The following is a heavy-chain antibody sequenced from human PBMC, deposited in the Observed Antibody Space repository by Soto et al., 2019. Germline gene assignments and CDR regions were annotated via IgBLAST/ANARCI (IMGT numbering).Heavy chain of an antibody. J-gene: IGHJ4*02. Sequence: GESLKISCKGSGYSFTSYWIGWVRQMPGKGLEWMGIIYPGDSDTRYSPSFQGQVTISADKSISTAYLQWSSLKASDTAMYYCARQGPPYYDSSGTFDYWGQGTQVTVSS. CDR2: IYPGDSDT. CDR1: GYSFTSYW. D-gene: IGHD3-22*01. V-gene: IGHV5-51*01. CDR3: ARQGPPYYDSSGTFDY.